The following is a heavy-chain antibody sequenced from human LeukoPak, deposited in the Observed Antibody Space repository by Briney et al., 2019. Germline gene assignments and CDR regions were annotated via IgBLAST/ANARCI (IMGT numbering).Heavy chain of an antibody. Sequence: GGSLRLSCAASGFTFSSNAMSCVRQAPGKGLEWVSAISGSGGSTYYADSVKGRFTISRDNPKNTLYLQMNSLRAEDTAVYYCAKDRDPGYSTSWYDYWGQGTLVTVSS. V-gene: IGHV3-23*01. CDR1: GFTFSSNA. D-gene: IGHD6-13*01. CDR3: AKDRDPGYSTSWYDY. CDR2: ISGSGGST. J-gene: IGHJ4*02.